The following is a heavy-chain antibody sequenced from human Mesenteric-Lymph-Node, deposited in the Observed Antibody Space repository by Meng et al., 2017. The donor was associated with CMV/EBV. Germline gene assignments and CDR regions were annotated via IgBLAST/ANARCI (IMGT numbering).Heavy chain of an antibody. CDR2: ISSSSSTI. D-gene: IGHD3-10*01. V-gene: IGHV3-11*04. Sequence: GGSLRLSCAASGFTFSDYYMSWFRQAPGKGLEWVSYISSSSSTINYADSVKGRFTISRDNAKNSLYLQMNSLRAEDTAVYYCARGPNGSGSSRVIHYWGQGTLVTVSS. CDR3: ARGPNGSGSSRVIHY. CDR1: GFTFSDYY. J-gene: IGHJ4*02.